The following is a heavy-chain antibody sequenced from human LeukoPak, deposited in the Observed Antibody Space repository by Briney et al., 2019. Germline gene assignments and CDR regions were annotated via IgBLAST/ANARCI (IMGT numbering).Heavy chain of an antibody. CDR2: ISGRGGNT. CDR3: AKGGYSYYGMDV. Sequence: GGSLRLSCAASGLTFNNYALTWIREAPGKGLEWVSSISGRGGNTYYADSVKGRFTISRDNSKNTLYLQINSLRAEDTAVYYCAKGGYSYYGMDVWGQGTTVTVSS. J-gene: IGHJ6*02. CDR1: GLTFNNYA. V-gene: IGHV3-23*01.